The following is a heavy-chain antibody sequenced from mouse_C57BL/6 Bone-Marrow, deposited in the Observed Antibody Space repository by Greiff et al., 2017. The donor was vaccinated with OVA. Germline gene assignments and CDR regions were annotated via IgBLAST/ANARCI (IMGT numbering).Heavy chain of an antibody. Sequence: EVQLQQSGPELVKPGASVKIPCKASGYTFTDYNMDWVKQSHGKSLEWIGDINPNNGGTIYNQKFKGKATLTVDKSSSTAYRGLGRLTSEDTAVYYGARGGGLTRGRFDYWGQGTTLTVSS. CDR2: INPNNGGT. D-gene: IGHD2-12*01. V-gene: IGHV1-18*01. CDR3: ARGGGLTRGRFDY. CDR1: GYTFTDYN. J-gene: IGHJ2*01.